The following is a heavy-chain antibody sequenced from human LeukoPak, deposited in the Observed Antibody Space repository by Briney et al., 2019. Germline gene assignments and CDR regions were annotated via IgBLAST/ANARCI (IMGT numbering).Heavy chain of an antibody. J-gene: IGHJ4*02. CDR1: GFTFDDFA. D-gene: IGHD3-10*01. CDR3: AKNYYGSATYYKPFDS. V-gene: IGHV3-43*02. CDR2: ISGDGGTT. Sequence: PGGSLRLSCAASGFTFDDFAMHWVRHAPGKGLEWVSLISGDGGTTYYADSVKGRFTISRDNSKNSLYLQINRPRPEDTAFYYCAKNYYGSATYYKPFDSWGLGTLVTVSS.